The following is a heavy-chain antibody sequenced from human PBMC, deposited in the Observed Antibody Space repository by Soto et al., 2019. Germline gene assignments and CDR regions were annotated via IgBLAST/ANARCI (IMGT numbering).Heavy chain of an antibody. J-gene: IGHJ4*02. CDR1: GNTFSYRY. V-gene: IGHV1-45*02. D-gene: IGHD1-26*01. CDR3: ASGGAGSGPFTWELPDH. CDR2: IAPFSGDV. Sequence: QMQLVQSGAEVTKTGSSVTVSCQALGNTFSYRYLHWVRQAPGQALECVGWIAPFSGDVHYAQKFQERVTLTRDRSINTAYMRRSSLRSEDTAIYFCASGGAGSGPFTWELPDHWGQGTLVTVSS.